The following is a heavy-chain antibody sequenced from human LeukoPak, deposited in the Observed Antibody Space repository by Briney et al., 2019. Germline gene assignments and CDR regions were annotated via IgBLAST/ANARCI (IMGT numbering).Heavy chain of an antibody. CDR2: IWYGGSNK. CDR1: GFTFSSYS. CDR3: ARDLDYGGNYFDY. V-gene: IGHV3-33*08. J-gene: IGHJ4*02. Sequence: GGSLRLSCAASGFTFSSYSMNWVRQAPGKGLEWAAVIWYGGSNKYYADSVKGRFTISGDNSKNTLYLQMNSLRAEDTAVYYCARDLDYGGNYFDYWGQGTLVTVSS. D-gene: IGHD4-23*01.